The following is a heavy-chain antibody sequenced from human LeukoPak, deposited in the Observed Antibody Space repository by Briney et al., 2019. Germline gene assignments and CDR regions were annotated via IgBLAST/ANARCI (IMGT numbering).Heavy chain of an antibody. J-gene: IGHJ3*02. CDR3: AREVVPYSGKRRGDAFDI. CDR1: GYTFTSYG. D-gene: IGHD1-26*01. CDR2: ISAYNGNT. V-gene: IGHV1-18*01. Sequence: ASVKVSCKASGYTFTSYGISWVRQAPGQGLEWMGWISAYNGNTNYAQKLQGRVTMTTDTSTSTAYMELRSLRFDDTAVYYCAREVVPYSGKRRGDAFDIWGQGTMVTVSS.